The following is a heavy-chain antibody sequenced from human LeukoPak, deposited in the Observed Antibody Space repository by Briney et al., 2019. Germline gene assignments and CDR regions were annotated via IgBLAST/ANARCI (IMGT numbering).Heavy chain of an antibody. CDR1: GYTFTSYY. J-gene: IGHJ4*02. CDR2: INPSGGST. D-gene: IGHD6-19*01. V-gene: IGHV1-46*01. CDR3: AREGVAGTPFARAFDY. Sequence: ASVKVSCEASGYTFTSYYMHWVRQAPGQGLEWMGIINPSGGSTSYAQKFQGRVTMTRDTSTSTVYMELSSLRSEDTAVYYCAREGVAGTPFARAFDYWGQGTLVTVSS.